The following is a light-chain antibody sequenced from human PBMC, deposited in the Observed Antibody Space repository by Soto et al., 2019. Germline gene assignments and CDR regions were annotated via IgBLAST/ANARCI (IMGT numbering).Light chain of an antibody. CDR2: WAS. J-gene: IGKJ4*01. CDR1: QTAFHSSNSKNY. V-gene: IGKV4-1*01. Sequence: DIVMTQSPVSLAVSLGERATINCKSSQTAFHSSNSKNYLAWFQQRPGQPPNLLIFWASTRESGVPDRFSGSGSGTDFTLTISSLQAEDVAVYYCQQYYGSPLTFGGGTKVDIK. CDR3: QQYYGSPLT.